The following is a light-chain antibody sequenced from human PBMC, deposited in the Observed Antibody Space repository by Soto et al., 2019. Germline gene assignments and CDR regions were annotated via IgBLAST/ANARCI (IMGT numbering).Light chain of an antibody. J-gene: IGKJ2*01. V-gene: IGKV3-15*01. Sequence: EVVLTQSPFTLSLSPGERATLSCRASQSFRGLLAWYQQKPGQAPRLLIYRASIRATGVPARFSGSGSGTEFTLTISGLQSEDVSIYFCQHYNFWPHSFGQGTKVDIK. CDR3: QHYNFWPHS. CDR2: RAS. CDR1: QSFRGL.